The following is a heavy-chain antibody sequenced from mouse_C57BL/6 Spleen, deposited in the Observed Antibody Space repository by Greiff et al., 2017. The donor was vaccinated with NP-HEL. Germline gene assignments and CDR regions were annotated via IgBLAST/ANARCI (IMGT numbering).Heavy chain of an antibody. Sequence: QVQLQQPGAELVKPGASVKLSCKASGYTFTSYWMHWVKQRPGQGLEWIGMIHPNSGSTNYNEKFKSKATLTVDKSSSTAYMQLSSLTSEDSAVYYCARDEEGPVYGNPFDYWGQGTTLTVSS. CDR3: ARDEEGPVYGNPFDY. D-gene: IGHD2-1*01. CDR1: GYTFTSYW. CDR2: IHPNSGST. J-gene: IGHJ2*01. V-gene: IGHV1-64*01.